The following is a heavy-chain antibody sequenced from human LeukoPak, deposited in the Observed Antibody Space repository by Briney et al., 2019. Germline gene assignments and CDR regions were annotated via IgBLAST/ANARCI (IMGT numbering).Heavy chain of an antibody. CDR2: INAGNGNT. Sequence: ASVKVSCKASGYTFTSYAMHWVRQAPGQRLEWMGWINAGNGNTKYSQKFQGRVTITRDTSASTAYMELSSLRSEDTAVYYCARGLWFGELLKLFDYWGRGTLVTVSS. V-gene: IGHV1-3*01. D-gene: IGHD3-10*01. CDR3: ARGLWFGELLKLFDY. CDR1: GYTFTSYA. J-gene: IGHJ4*02.